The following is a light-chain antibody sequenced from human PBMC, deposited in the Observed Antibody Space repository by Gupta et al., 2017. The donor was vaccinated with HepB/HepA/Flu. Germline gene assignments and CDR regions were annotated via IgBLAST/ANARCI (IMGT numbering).Light chain of an antibody. CDR2: SNH. V-gene: IGLV1-44*01. J-gene: IGLJ2*01. CDR3: AAWDDSLNGVV. CDR1: TSNIGSNT. Sequence: QSVLIQPPSASGTPGQTVTISCSGSTSNIGSNTVNWYQLLPGMAHRLLVYSNHQRPSGVPDRFFGSKSGTSASLAITGLQSEDEADYYCAAWDDSLNGVVFGGGTRLTVL.